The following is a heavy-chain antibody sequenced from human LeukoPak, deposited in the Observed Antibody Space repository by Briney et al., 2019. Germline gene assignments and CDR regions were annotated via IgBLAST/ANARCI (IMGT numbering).Heavy chain of an antibody. D-gene: IGHD5-24*01. CDR2: IKQDGSKK. V-gene: IGHV3-7*04. J-gene: IGHJ4*02. CDR1: GFPFSSYW. Sequence: GGSLRLSCVASGFPFSSYWMTWVRQAPGKGLEWVANIKQDGSKKSYVDSVKGRFTISRDNAKNSLYLQMNSLRAEDTAIYYCTRVGYIDEGIDYWGQGTLVTDSS. CDR3: TRVGYIDEGIDY.